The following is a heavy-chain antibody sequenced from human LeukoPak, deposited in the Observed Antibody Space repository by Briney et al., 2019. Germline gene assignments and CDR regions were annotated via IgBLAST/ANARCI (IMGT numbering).Heavy chain of an antibody. CDR1: GYDFTAYW. CDR2: INAGNSET. D-gene: IGHD5-24*01. J-gene: IGHJ4*02. V-gene: IGHV5-51*01. CDR3: ARHFSYNWFGY. Sequence: GESLKISCKGSGYDFTAYWIAWVRQRPGKGLEWMGNINAGNSETTDSPSFQGQVTISVDKSISTAYLQLRSLKASDTAIYYCARHFSYNWFGYWDQGSPVTVSS.